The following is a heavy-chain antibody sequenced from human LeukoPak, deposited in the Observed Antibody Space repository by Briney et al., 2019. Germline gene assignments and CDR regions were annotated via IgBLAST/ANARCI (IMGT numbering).Heavy chain of an antibody. CDR3: AREGPYSSGWYGLYYFDY. J-gene: IGHJ4*02. Sequence: SETLSLTCAVYGGSFSGYYWSWIRQPPGKGLEWIGEINHSGSTNYNPSLKSRVTISVDTSKNQFSLKLSSVTAADTAVYYCAREGPYSSGWYGLYYFDYWGQGTLVTVSS. CDR1: GGSFSGYY. D-gene: IGHD6-19*01. CDR2: INHSGST. V-gene: IGHV4-34*01.